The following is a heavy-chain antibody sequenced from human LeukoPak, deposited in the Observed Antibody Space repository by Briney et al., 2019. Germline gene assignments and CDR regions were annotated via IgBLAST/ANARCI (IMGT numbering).Heavy chain of an antibody. CDR3: AKSSRNYDFWSGLGY. Sequence: GGSLRLSCAASGFTFSSYAMSWVRQAPGKGLEWVSAITGSGGSTNYADSVKGRFTISRDNSKNTLYLQMNSLRAEDTAVYYCAKSSRNYDFWSGLGYWGQGTLVTVSS. CDR2: ITGSGGST. V-gene: IGHV3-23*01. D-gene: IGHD3-3*01. J-gene: IGHJ4*02. CDR1: GFTFSSYA.